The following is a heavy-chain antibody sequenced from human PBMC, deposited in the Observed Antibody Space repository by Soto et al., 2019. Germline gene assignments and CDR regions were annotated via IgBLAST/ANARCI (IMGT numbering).Heavy chain of an antibody. CDR1: GFSLSTSGTR. J-gene: IGHJ4*02. V-gene: IGHV2-70*04. D-gene: IGHD1-26*01. CDR3: ARILGSTLDY. Sequence: SGPTLVNPTQTLTLTCTVSGFSLSTSGTRVSWIRQPPGKALELLARIDWDDDKFYTTSLKTRRTISRDASKNQVVLTMTNMDPVDTGTYYCARILGSTLDYWGQGTLVTVSS. CDR2: IDWDDDK.